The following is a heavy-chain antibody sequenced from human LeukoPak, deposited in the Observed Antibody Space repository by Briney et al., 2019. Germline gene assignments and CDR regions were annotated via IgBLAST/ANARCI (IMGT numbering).Heavy chain of an antibody. D-gene: IGHD6-13*01. V-gene: IGHV3-48*02. CDR3: AREGQQLLDY. Sequence: QPGRSLRLSCAASGFTFSSYGMHWVRQAPGKGLEWVSYISSSSSTIYYADSVKGRFTISRDNAKNSLYLQMNSLRDEDTAVYYCAREGQQLLDYWGQGTLVTVSS. J-gene: IGHJ4*02. CDR1: GFTFSSYG. CDR2: ISSSSSTI.